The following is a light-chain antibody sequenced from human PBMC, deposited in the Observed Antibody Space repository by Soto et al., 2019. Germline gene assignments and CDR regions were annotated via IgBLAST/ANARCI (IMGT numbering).Light chain of an antibody. V-gene: IGKV3-15*01. CDR2: SSS. J-gene: IGKJ4*01. CDR1: QTVSNN. CDR3: QQHNSWPLT. Sequence: EIVMTQYPATLSVSPGERATLSCRASQTVSNNLAWYQQKPGQAPRLLFYSSSTRATGVPARFSGSRSGTDFTLTISNLQSEDFAVYYCQQHNSWPLTFAGGTKVETK.